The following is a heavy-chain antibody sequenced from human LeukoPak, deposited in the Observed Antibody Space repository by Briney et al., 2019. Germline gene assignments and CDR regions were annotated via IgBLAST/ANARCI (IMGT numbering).Heavy chain of an antibody. V-gene: IGHV1-69*05. CDR1: GGTFSSFT. J-gene: IGHJ4*02. CDR3: ASLPAIGYCSGGSCFLVDS. Sequence: SVKVSCKASGGTFSSFTMSWVRQAPGQGLEWMGSIIPQFGTPNYAQKLQGRLTISTDESTNTVYMELSSLRSEDTAVYYCASLPAIGYCSGGSCFLVDSWGQGSLVTVSS. D-gene: IGHD2-15*01. CDR2: IIPQFGTP.